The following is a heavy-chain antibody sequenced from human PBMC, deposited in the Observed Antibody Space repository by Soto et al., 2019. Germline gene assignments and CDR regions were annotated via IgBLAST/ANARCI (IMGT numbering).Heavy chain of an antibody. D-gene: IGHD3-3*01. V-gene: IGHV4-59*01. CDR2: IYYSGSA. Sequence: SETLSLTCTVSGDSISSYYWSWIRQPPGKGLEWIGYIYYSGSAYYNPSLKSRVTISVDTSKNQFSLKLSSVTAADTAVYYCARARGGYYYYAMDVWGQGTTVTVSS. CDR1: GDSISSYY. CDR3: ARARGGYYYYAMDV. J-gene: IGHJ6*02.